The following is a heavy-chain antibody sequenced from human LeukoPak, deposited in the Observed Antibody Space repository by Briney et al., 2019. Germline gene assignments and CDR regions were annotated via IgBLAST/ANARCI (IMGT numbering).Heavy chain of an antibody. CDR3: ARKITVAGINWYFDL. J-gene: IGHJ2*01. Sequence: GGSLRLSCVASGFTFRTYWISWVRQAPGKGLEWVPNMNEDGSEKYYVDSVKGRFTISRDSAKNSLYLEMNYLRVEDTAVYYCARKITVAGINWYFDLWGRGTLVTVSS. CDR1: GFTFRTYW. V-gene: IGHV3-7*01. CDR2: MNEDGSEK. D-gene: IGHD6-19*01.